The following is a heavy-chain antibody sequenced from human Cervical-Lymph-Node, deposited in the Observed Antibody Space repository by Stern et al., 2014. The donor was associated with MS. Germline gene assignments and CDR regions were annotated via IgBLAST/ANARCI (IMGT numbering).Heavy chain of an antibody. CDR1: GITFSHSA. Sequence: QLVQSGPEVKKPGTSVKVSCKASGITFSHSAIQGLRQARGQLPWWIGWVVVFNGDVNYAPRYQERSTITSDMSTSTVYMELRSLKSEDTAIYYCASERYTYYDDQRPPGGFDPWGQGTLVTVSS. CDR2: VVVFNGDV. J-gene: IGHJ5*02. V-gene: IGHV1-58*02. CDR3: ASERYTYYDDQRPPGGFDP. D-gene: IGHD5-18*01.